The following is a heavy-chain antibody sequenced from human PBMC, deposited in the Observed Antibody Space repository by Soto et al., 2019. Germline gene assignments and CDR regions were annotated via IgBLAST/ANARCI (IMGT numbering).Heavy chain of an antibody. D-gene: IGHD2-2*01. V-gene: IGHV1-18*01. Sequence: QGQLVQSGAEVKKPGASVKVSCTASGNNFTNFVVTWARQAPGQGLEWMGWISAYTDDPNYAQKFQGRVTMTIDTSTSTAYLDLRSLTSGDTAVYYCARVIPGAEAWFAPWGQGTLVTVSS. CDR2: ISAYTDDP. CDR1: GNNFTNFV. CDR3: ARVIPGAEAWFAP. J-gene: IGHJ5*02.